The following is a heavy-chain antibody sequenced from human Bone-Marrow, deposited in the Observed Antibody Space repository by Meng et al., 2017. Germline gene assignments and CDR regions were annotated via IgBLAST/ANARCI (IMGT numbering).Heavy chain of an antibody. D-gene: IGHD3-22*01. CDR3: AKVHIPLYYYDSSGYCLDY. V-gene: IGHV3-23*01. CDR2: TSGSGGST. CDR1: GFTFSSYA. J-gene: IGHJ4*02. Sequence: GESLKISCAASGFTFSSYAMSWVRQAPGKGVEWVSATSGSGGSTYYADSVKGRFTISRDNSKNTLYLQMNSLRAEDTAVYYCAKVHIPLYYYDSSGYCLDYWDQGTLVTVSS.